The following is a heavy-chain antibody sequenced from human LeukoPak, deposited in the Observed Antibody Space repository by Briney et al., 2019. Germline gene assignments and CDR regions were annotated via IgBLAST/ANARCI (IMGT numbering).Heavy chain of an antibody. CDR3: ARRPGIQLGLNWFDP. CDR1: GGSISSSTYY. CDR2: IYFSGTT. D-gene: IGHD5-18*01. J-gene: IGHJ5*02. Sequence: SETLSLTCTVSGGSISSSTYYWGWIRQPPGKGLECIGSIYFSGTTYYNPSLESRVTISVDTSKNLFSLNLRSVTAADTAVYCCARRPGIQLGLNWFDPWGQGTLVTVSS. V-gene: IGHV4-39*01.